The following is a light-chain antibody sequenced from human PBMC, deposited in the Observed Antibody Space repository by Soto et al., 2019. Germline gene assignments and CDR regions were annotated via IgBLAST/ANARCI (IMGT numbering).Light chain of an antibody. CDR1: QSVNSNY. V-gene: IGKV3-20*01. CDR3: QQYGTSPHT. Sequence: EIVLTQSPGTLSLSPGERATLSCRASQSVNSNYLAWYQQKPGQVPRPLIYGASIRAAGVPDRLRCSGSGTDFSLTISRLEPEEYAVYYFQQYGTSPHTFGQGTKLEIK. CDR2: GAS. J-gene: IGKJ2*01.